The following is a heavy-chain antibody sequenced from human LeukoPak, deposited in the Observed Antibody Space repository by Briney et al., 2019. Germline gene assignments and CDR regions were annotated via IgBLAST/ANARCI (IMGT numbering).Heavy chain of an antibody. Sequence: SETLSLTCTVSGGSISSYYWSCIRQPPGKGLEWIGYIYYSGRTNYNPSLKSRVTISVDTSKNQFSLKLSSVTAADTAVYYCARENSGSYSYYFDYWGQGTLVTVSS. D-gene: IGHD1-26*01. V-gene: IGHV4-59*01. CDR3: ARENSGSYSYYFDY. CDR1: GGSISSYY. CDR2: IYYSGRT. J-gene: IGHJ4*02.